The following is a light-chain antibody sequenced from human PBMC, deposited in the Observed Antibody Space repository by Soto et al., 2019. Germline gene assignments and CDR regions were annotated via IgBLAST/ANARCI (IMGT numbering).Light chain of an antibody. V-gene: IGKV3-20*01. CDR1: RGFATSS. CDR2: AAS. Sequence: EIVLTQSPVTLSLSPGERATLSCRASRGFATSSLGWYQQKPAQAPRLLIYAASTRATGIPDRFSGSGSATDFTLTISRLEPEDSAMYYCQHYASSPPYTFGQGTKLEIK. J-gene: IGKJ2*01. CDR3: QHYASSPPYT.